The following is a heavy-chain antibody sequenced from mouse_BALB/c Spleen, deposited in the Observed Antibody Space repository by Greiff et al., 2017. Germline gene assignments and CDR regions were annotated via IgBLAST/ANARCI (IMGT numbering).Heavy chain of an antibody. CDR2: IYPYNGGT. CDR1: GYTFTDYN. J-gene: IGHJ2*01. V-gene: IGHV1S29*02. Sequence: DVKLVESGPELVKPGASVKISCKASGYTFTDYNMHWVKQSHGKSLEWIGYIYPYNGGTGYNQKFKSKATLTVDNSSSTAYMELRSLTSEDSAVYYCARDHEDYWGQGTTLTVSS. CDR3: ARDHEDY.